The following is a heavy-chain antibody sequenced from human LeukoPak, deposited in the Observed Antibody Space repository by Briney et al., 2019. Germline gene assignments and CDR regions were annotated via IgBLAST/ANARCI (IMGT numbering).Heavy chain of an antibody. V-gene: IGHV4-61*02. CDR1: GGSISSGSYY. J-gene: IGHJ4*02. CDR2: IYTSGST. D-gene: IGHD3-22*01. CDR3: AREKIADSSKDY. Sequence: SETLSLTCTVSGGSISSGSYYWSWIRQPAGKGLEWIGRIYTSGSTNYNPSLKSRVTIPVDTSKNQFSLKLSSVTAADTAVYYCAREKIADSSKDYWGQGTLVTVSS.